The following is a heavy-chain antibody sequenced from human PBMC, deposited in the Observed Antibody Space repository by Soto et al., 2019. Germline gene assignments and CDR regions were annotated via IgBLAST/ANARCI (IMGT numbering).Heavy chain of an antibody. D-gene: IGHD3-16*01. V-gene: IGHV3-72*01. CDR3: ARDTGGSYDY. CDR2: TRNKVNSFSA. Sequence: EVQLMESGGGLVQPGGSLRLSCAASGFIFSDYYMDWVRQVPGKGLEWVGRTRNKVNSFSAEYAASVKGRISIYRDASKDSMYLQMNSLKSDDTAVYYCARDTGGSYDYWGQGALVTVSS. CDR1: GFIFSDYY. J-gene: IGHJ4*02.